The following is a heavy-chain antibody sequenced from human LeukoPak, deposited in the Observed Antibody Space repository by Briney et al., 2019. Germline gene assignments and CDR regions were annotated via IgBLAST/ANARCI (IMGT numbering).Heavy chain of an antibody. D-gene: IGHD5-18*01. J-gene: IGHJ4*02. V-gene: IGHV4-59*01. CDR1: GGSISSYY. CDR3: ASSRRGYSYGYDY. Sequence: SETLSLTCTVSGGSISSYYWSWIRQPPGKGLEWIGYIYYSGSTNYNPSLKSRVTISVDTSKIQFSLTLSSVTAADTAVYYCASSRRGYSYGYDYWGQGTLVTVSS. CDR2: IYYSGST.